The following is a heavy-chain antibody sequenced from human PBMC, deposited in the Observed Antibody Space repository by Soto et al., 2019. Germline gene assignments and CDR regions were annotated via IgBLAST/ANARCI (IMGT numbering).Heavy chain of an antibody. D-gene: IGHD6-19*01. V-gene: IGHV1-8*01. J-gene: IGHJ5*02. CDR3: ARVGPVGIAVAVRWFDP. CDR2: MNPNSGNT. CDR1: GYTFTSYD. Sequence: ASVKVSCKASGYTFTSYDINWVRQASGQGLEWMGRMNPNSGNTSYGQKFQGRVTMTRDTSMSTAYMELSSLRSEDTAVYYCARVGPVGIAVAVRWFDPWGQGTLVTVSS.